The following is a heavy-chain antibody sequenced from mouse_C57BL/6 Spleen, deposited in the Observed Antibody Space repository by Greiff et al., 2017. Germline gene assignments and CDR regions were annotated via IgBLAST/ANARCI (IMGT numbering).Heavy chain of an antibody. Sequence: QVQLQQPGTELVKPGASVKLSCKASGYTFTSYWMHWVKQRPGQGLEWMGNINPSNGGTNYNEKFKSKATLTVDKSSSTAYMQLSSLTSEDSAVYYCAREDYAPGYWYFDVWGTGTTVTVSS. J-gene: IGHJ1*03. D-gene: IGHD2-4*01. CDR2: INPSNGGT. CDR3: AREDYAPGYWYFDV. CDR1: GYTFTSYW. V-gene: IGHV1-53*01.